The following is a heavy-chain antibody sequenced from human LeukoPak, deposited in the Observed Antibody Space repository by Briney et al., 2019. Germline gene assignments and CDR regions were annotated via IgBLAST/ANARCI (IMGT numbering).Heavy chain of an antibody. CDR3: ARVPYDYVWGSYMDY. D-gene: IGHD3-16*01. V-gene: IGHV3-48*01. CDR2: ISSSSSTI. J-gene: IGHJ4*02. Sequence: GGSLRLSCAASGFTFSSYSTNWVRQAPGKGLEWVSYISSSSSTIYYADSVKGRFTISRDNAKNSLYLQMNSLRAEDTAVYYCARVPYDYVWGSYMDYWGQGTLVTVSS. CDR1: GFTFSSYS.